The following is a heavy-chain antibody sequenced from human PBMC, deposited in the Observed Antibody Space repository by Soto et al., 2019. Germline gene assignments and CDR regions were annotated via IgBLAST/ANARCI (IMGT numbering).Heavy chain of an antibody. CDR3: ARLLSNSGGNLDL. V-gene: IGHV1-46*01. J-gene: IGHJ4*02. CDR1: GYTLTRNY. CDR2: INPSGGYT. Sequence: ASVKVSCKASGYTLTRNYIHWVRQAPGQGLEWMGIINPSGGYTDYAQRFQGRIALTRDMSTSTVYMELSSLTTEDTALYYCARLLSNSGGNLDLWGQGTLVTVSS. D-gene: IGHD7-27*01.